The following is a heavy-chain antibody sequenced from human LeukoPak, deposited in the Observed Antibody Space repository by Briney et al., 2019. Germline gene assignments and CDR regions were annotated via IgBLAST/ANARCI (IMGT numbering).Heavy chain of an antibody. Sequence: SQTLSLTCTVSGGSISSGDYYWSWIRQPPGKGLEWSGYIYYSGSTYYNPSLKSRVTISVDTSKDQFSLKLSSVTAADTAVYYCARLYYYGSGLPAFDYWGQGTLVTVSS. D-gene: IGHD3-10*01. V-gene: IGHV4-30-4*01. J-gene: IGHJ4*02. CDR2: IYYSGST. CDR3: ARLYYYGSGLPAFDY. CDR1: GGSISSGDYY.